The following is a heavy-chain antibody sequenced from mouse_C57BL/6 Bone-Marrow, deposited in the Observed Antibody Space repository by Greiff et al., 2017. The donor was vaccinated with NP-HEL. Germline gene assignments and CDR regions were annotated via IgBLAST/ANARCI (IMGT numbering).Heavy chain of an antibody. Sequence: QVQLQQSGAELAKPGASVKMSCKASGYTFTSYWMHWVKQRPGQGLEWIGWIYPRSGYTNYNEKFKGKATLTADKSSSTAYMQLSSLTSEDSAVYFCERYDRYCNYVDYWGQGTTLTVSS. CDR1: GYTFTSYW. J-gene: IGHJ2*01. CDR2: IYPRSGYT. D-gene: IGHD2-12*01. V-gene: IGHV1-66*01. CDR3: ERYDRYCNYVDY.